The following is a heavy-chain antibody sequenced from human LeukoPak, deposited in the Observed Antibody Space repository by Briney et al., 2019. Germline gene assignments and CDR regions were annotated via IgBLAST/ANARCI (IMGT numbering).Heavy chain of an antibody. CDR3: ARGYCSGGSCFLFDY. V-gene: IGHV3-20*04. D-gene: IGHD2-15*01. CDR1: GFTVDDYG. CDR2: INWNGGST. Sequence: PGGALRLACAASGFTVDDYGMTWVRQAPGKGLEWVSGINWNGGSTGYADSVKGRFSILRDTAKNSLYLQMNSLRAEDTALYYCARGYCSGGSCFLFDYWGQGTLVTVSS. J-gene: IGHJ4*02.